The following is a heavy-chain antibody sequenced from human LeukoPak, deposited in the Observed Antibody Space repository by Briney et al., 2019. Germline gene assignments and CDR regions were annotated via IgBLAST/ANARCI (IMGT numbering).Heavy chain of an antibody. CDR3: ARAKFDDFWSGYIG. V-gene: IGHV4-59*08. CDR2: IHYTGTT. CDR1: GGSINNHY. J-gene: IGHJ4*02. Sequence: SETLSLTCIVSGGSINNHYWTWIRQTPGKGLEWIGDIHYTGTTKYNPSLKSRVTISIDTSKNQFSLELSSVTATDTAVYYCARAKFDDFWSGYIGWGQGTLVTVSP. D-gene: IGHD3-3*01.